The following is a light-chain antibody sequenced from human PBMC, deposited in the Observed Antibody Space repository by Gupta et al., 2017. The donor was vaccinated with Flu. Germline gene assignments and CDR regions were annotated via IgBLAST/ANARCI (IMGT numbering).Light chain of an antibody. CDR1: SSDVGGYKY. J-gene: IGLJ2*01. Sequence: QSALTQPASVSGSPGQSITISCTGTSSDVGGYKYVSWYQQHPGKAPKLMIFEVSNRPSGVSNRISGSKSDNATSLTMSRLQAEDEAYYFYSSYTNTNTLVVFGGGTKLTVL. CDR3: SSYTNTNTLVV. CDR2: EVS. V-gene: IGLV2-14*01.